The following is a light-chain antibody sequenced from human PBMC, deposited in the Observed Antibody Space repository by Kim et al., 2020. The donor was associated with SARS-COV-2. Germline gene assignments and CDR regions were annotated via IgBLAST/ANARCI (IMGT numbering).Light chain of an antibody. CDR2: EVT. Sequence: QSALTQPPSASGSPGQSVTISCTGTSSDVGDYNSVSWYQQHPGKAPKLMIYEVTMRPSGVPDRFSGSKSGNTASLTVSGLQAEDEADYYCSSYAGSNDYVFGTGTKVTVL. CDR1: SSDVGDYNS. J-gene: IGLJ1*01. CDR3: SSYAGSNDYV. V-gene: IGLV2-8*01.